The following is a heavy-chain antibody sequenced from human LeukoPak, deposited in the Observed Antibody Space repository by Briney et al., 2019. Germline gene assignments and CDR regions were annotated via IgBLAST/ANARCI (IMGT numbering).Heavy chain of an antibody. Sequence: APVKVSCKASGYTFTSYYMHWVRQAPGQGLEWMGIINPSGGSTSYAQKFQGRVTMTRDTSTSTVYMELSSPRPEDTAVYYCARDRITGSGFDYWGQGTLVTVSS. J-gene: IGHJ4*02. CDR2: INPSGGST. D-gene: IGHD1-20*01. CDR1: GYTFTSYY. V-gene: IGHV1-46*03. CDR3: ARDRITGSGFDY.